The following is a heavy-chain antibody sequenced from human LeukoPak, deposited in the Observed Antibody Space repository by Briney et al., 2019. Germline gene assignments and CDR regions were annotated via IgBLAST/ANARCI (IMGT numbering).Heavy chain of an antibody. Sequence: GGSLRLSCAASGFTFSSYGMHWVRQAPGKGLEWVAVIWYDGSNKYYADSVKGRFTISRDNSKNTLYLQMNSLRAEDTAVYYCARDLRVGIFDYWGQGTPVTVSS. CDR1: GFTFSSYG. J-gene: IGHJ4*02. D-gene: IGHD1-26*01. CDR2: IWYDGSNK. V-gene: IGHV3-33*01. CDR3: ARDLRVGIFDY.